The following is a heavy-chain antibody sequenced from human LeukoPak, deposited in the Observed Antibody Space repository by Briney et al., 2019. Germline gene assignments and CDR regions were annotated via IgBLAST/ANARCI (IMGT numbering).Heavy chain of an antibody. V-gene: IGHV3-33*01. D-gene: IGHD2-2*01. CDR2: IWYDGSNK. Sequence: GGSLRLSCAASGFTFSSYGMHWARQAPGKGLEWVAVIWYDGSNKYYADSVKGRFTISRDNSKNTLYLQMNSLRAEDTAVYYCARQYCSSTSCYSDPWGQGTLVTVSS. J-gene: IGHJ5*02. CDR3: ARQYCSSTSCYSDP. CDR1: GFTFSSYG.